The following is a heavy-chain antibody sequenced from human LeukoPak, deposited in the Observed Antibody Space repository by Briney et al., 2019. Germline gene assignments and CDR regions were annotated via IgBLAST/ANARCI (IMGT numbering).Heavy chain of an antibody. CDR1: GFTFSSYA. V-gene: IGHV3-23*01. Sequence: GGSLRLSCAASGFTFSSYAMSWVRQAPGKGLEWVSAISGSGGNTYYADSVKGRFTISRDNSKNTPYLQMNSLRAEDTAVYYCAKDQSSGWYGYSDYWGQGTLVTVSS. J-gene: IGHJ4*02. CDR2: ISGSGGNT. CDR3: AKDQSSGWYGYSDY. D-gene: IGHD6-19*01.